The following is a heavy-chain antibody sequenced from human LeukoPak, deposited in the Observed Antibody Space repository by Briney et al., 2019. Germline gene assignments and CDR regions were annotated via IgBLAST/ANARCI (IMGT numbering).Heavy chain of an antibody. CDR2: MNPNSGNT. CDR1: GYIFTNYD. J-gene: IGHJ5*02. D-gene: IGHD6-13*01. V-gene: IGHV1-8*01. CDR3: ARSPYSSSGWFDP. Sequence: ASVKVSCKASGYIFTNYDINWVRQATGQGLEWMGWMNPNSGNTGYAQKFQGRVTMSRNTSISTAYMELSSLRSEDTAVYYCARSPYSSSGWFDPWGQGTPVTVSS.